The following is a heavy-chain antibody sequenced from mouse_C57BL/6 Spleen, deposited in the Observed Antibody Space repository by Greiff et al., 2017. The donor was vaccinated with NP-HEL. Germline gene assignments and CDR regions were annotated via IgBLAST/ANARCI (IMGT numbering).Heavy chain of an antibody. CDR1: GYTFTSYW. J-gene: IGHJ1*03. D-gene: IGHD2-5*01. CDR2: IDPSDSET. CDR3: ARQNYYSNWYFDV. Sequence: QVQLQQPGAELVRPGSSVKLSCKASGYTFTSYWMHWVKQRPIQGLEWIGNIDPSDSETHYNQKFKDKATLTVDKSSSTVYMELSRLTSEDSAVYFCARQNYYSNWYFDVWGTGTTVTVSS. V-gene: IGHV1-52*01.